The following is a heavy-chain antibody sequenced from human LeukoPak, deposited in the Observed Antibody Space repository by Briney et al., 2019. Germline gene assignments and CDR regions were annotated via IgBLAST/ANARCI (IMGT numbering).Heavy chain of an antibody. CDR1: GFTFSGSV. CDR2: IRSEANSYAT. D-gene: IGHD1-26*01. J-gene: IGHJ4*02. V-gene: IGHV3-73*01. Sequence: PGGSLRLSCVASGFTFSGSVMHWVRQGSGKGLECVGRIRSEANSYATAYAASMKGRFTISRDDSKNTAYLQMTSLKTEDTAAYYCTRQVEGATSLWGQGTLVTVSS. CDR3: TRQVEGATSL.